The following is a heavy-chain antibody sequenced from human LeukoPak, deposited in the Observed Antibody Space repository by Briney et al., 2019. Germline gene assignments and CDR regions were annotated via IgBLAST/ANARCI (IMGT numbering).Heavy chain of an antibody. CDR2: INNDGSTA. CDR1: GLTFSSDFTSAW. CDR3: ARDWHYAIDY. Sequence: GGSLRLSCAASGLTFSSDFTSAWMHWVRQVPGKGLVWVSRINNDGSTAWYADSVRGRFTISRDNAKNTLYLQMDSLRVDDTAVYYCARDWHYAIDYWGQGTLVTVSS. V-gene: IGHV3-74*01. D-gene: IGHD2-2*01. J-gene: IGHJ4*02.